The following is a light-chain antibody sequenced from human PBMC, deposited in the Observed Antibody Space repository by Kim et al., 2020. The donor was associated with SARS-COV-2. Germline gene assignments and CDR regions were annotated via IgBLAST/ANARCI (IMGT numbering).Light chain of an antibody. CDR1: SSNIGAGYD. Sequence: RVTISCIGSSSNIGAGYDVHWYQQLPGTAPKPLIYGNNNRPSGVPDRFSGSKSGTSASLAITGLQAEDEADYYCQSYDSSLSGSWVFGGGTQLTVL. V-gene: IGLV1-40*01. J-gene: IGLJ3*02. CDR3: QSYDSSLSGSWV. CDR2: GNN.